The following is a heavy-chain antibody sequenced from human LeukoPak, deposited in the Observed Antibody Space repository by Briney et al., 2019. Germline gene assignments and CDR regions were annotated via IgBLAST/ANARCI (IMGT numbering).Heavy chain of an antibody. CDR2: ISYDGSNK. D-gene: IGHD6-19*01. V-gene: IGHV3-30-3*01. Sequence: PGGSLRLSCAASGFTVSSNYMSWVREAPGQGLEWVAVISYDGSNKYYADSVKGRFTISRDNAKNSLYLQMNSLRAEDTAVYYCARDRYSSALYYYYGMDVWGQGTTVTVSS. CDR3: ARDRYSSALYYYYGMDV. J-gene: IGHJ6*02. CDR1: GFTVSSNY.